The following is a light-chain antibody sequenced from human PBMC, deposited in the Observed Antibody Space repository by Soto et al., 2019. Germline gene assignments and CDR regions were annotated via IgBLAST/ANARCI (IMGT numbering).Light chain of an antibody. CDR3: SSYSTSTAYL. J-gene: IGLJ1*01. Sequence: SVVTQPASVSGSLVQAVTISCTGTSRDVGGYDYVSWYQLHPGKAPKLVVFEVNNRPPGVSYRFSASKSGNTAPRTISGLQAEDEADYFCSSYSTSTAYLFGTGTKVTVL. V-gene: IGLV2-14*01. CDR1: SRDVGGYDY. CDR2: EVN.